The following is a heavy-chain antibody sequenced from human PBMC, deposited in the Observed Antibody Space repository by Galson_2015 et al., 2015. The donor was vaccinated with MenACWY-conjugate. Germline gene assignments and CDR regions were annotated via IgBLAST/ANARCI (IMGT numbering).Heavy chain of an antibody. D-gene: IGHD2-21*01. V-gene: IGHV2-5*02. CDR1: GFSLSTNGVG. J-gene: IGHJ4*02. Sequence: PALVKPTQTLTLTCTFSGFSLSTNGVGVAWIRQPPGEALEWLALIFWDDVQRYSPSVKSRLSITKDTSRNQVVLTVTNVDPADTATYYCARRYCVGSGCSPYFDNWGQGTLITVSS. CDR2: IFWDDVQ. CDR3: ARRYCVGSGCSPYFDN.